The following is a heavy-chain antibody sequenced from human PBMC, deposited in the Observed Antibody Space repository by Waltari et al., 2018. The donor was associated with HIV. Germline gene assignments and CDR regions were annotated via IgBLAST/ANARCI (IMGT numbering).Heavy chain of an antibody. V-gene: IGHV3-48*02. D-gene: IGHD3-3*02. Sequence: EVQLVESGGGLVQPGGSVRLSCAATAIHLSSERINLVRQAPGQGLEWVSYIRRSSSTIYYADSGKGRFTISRDNAKTSLYLQMNSLRDEDTAVYYCARETSAFLSYYYYGMDVWGQGTTVTVSS. CDR2: IRRSSSTI. CDR3: ARETSAFLSYYYYGMDV. J-gene: IGHJ6*02. CDR1: AIHLSSER.